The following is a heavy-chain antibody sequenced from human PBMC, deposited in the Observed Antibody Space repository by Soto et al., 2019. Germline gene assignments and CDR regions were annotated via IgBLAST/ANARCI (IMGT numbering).Heavy chain of an antibody. CDR1: GGSISSNY. CDR2: VYNSGST. CDR3: ARYRREAVAGYTLDN. D-gene: IGHD6-13*01. Sequence: SETLSLTFTVSGGSISSNYWTWIRQHPGKGLEWIGYVYNSGSTNYNPPLKGRVAISEDTSKSQFSLKVNSMTAADTAVYYCARYRREAVAGYTLDNWGQGILVTVSS. J-gene: IGHJ4*02. V-gene: IGHV4-59*01.